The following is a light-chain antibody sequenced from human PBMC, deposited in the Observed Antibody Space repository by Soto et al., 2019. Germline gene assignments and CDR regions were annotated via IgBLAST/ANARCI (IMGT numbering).Light chain of an antibody. V-gene: IGKV1-5*01. CDR2: DAS. Sequence: DIQMTQSTSTLSASVGDRVTITCRASRSISNWLAWYQQRPGIAPKLLIFDASILQSGVPSRFSGSGSGTEFTLSISRLQTDDFATYYCQQYGSFSPITFGGGTKVDIK. CDR1: RSISNW. CDR3: QQYGSFSPIT. J-gene: IGKJ4*01.